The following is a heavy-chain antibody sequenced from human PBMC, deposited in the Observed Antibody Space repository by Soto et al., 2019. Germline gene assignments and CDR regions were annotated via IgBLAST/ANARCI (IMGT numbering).Heavy chain of an antibody. Sequence: SETLSLTCTVSGGSISSGNYYGSWVRQHPGKGLEWIGYIYSTGGTYYNPSLKSRLTVSVDTSKNQFSLKLSSVTAADTAVYYCARDYDSSYFFSFGYWGQGTLVTVSS. CDR3: ARDYDSSYFFSFGY. V-gene: IGHV4-31*03. D-gene: IGHD3-22*01. J-gene: IGHJ4*02. CDR1: GGSISSGNYY. CDR2: IYSTGGT.